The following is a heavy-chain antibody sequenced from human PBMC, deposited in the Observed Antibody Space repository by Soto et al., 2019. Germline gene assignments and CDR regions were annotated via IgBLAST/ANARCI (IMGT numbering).Heavy chain of an antibody. J-gene: IGHJ6*03. CDR2: INWNGGST. CDR3: ARVAARDYSNYYYYYYMDV. Sequence: PGGFLRLSCAASGFTFDDYGMSWVRQAPGKGLEWVSGINWNGGSTGYADSVKGRFTISRDNAKNSLYLQMNSLRAEDTALYHCARVAARDYSNYYYYYYMDVWGKGTTVTVS. CDR1: GFTFDDYG. V-gene: IGHV3-20*01. D-gene: IGHD4-4*01.